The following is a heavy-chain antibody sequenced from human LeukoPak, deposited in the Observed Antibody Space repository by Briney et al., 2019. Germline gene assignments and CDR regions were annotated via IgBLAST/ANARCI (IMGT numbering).Heavy chain of an antibody. Sequence: GGSLRLSCAASGFTFGTYAMSWVRQGPGKGLEWVSSLSSRGDYLYYADSVKGRFTISRDNSKNTLYLQMNSLRAEDTAVYYCAKDAIVGATHDYFDYWGQGTLVTVSS. D-gene: IGHD1-26*01. V-gene: IGHV3-23*01. J-gene: IGHJ4*02. CDR2: LSSRGDYL. CDR3: AKDAIVGATHDYFDY. CDR1: GFTFGTYA.